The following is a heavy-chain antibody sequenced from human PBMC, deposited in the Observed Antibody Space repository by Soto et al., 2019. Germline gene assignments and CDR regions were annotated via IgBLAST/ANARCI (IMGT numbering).Heavy chain of an antibody. CDR3: ARNMDYYYGPGSGNGHGF. Sequence: QVQLVQSGAEVKEPGDSVRVSCEASGYTFTAYYIHWVRQAPGQGLEWMVWINTKFGDTTYAQDFQGRVSMTRDMSISTVYMELSRLNSGDTAIYYCARNMDYYYGPGSGNGHGFWGQGTTVTVFS. CDR1: GYTFTAYY. V-gene: IGHV1-2*02. CDR2: INTKFGDT. J-gene: IGHJ6*02. D-gene: IGHD3-10*01.